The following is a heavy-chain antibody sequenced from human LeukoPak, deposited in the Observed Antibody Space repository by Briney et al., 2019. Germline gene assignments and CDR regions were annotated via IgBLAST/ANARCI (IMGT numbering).Heavy chain of an antibody. J-gene: IGHJ4*02. D-gene: IGHD5-24*01. CDR1: GFTVSSNY. Sequence: GGSLRLSCAASGFTVSSNYMNWVRQAPGKGLEWVSVIYSGGTTYYAESVKGRFTISRDNSKNTLYLQMNSLRAEDTAVYYCAKRGREMAFGYWGQGTLVTVSS. CDR2: IYSGGTT. CDR3: AKRGREMAFGY. V-gene: IGHV3-53*01.